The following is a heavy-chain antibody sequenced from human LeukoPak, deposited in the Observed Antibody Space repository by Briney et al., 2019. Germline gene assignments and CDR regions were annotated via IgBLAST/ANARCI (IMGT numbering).Heavy chain of an antibody. D-gene: IGHD2-15*01. CDR1: GYTFTGYY. CDR3: ARVGFCSGGLCPYYFDY. CDR2: ITPNSGGT. V-gene: IGHV1-2*02. Sequence: ASVKVSCKASGYTFTGYYMHWVRQAPGQGLEWMGWITPNSGGTSFAQKFQGRVTMTRDTSISTAYMELSRLRSDDTAVYYCARVGFCSGGLCPYYFDYWGQGTLVTVFS. J-gene: IGHJ4*02.